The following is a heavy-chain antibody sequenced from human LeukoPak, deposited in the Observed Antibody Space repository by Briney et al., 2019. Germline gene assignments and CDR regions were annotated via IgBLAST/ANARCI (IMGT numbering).Heavy chain of an antibody. CDR2: INSDGRST. Sequence: GGSLRLSCAASGFTFSNYWMHWVRQATGKGLVWVSRINSDGRSTNYADSVKGRFTISRDNAKNTLFLQMNSLRAEDAAVYYCARDLSSSGWSFDYWGQGTLVTVSS. D-gene: IGHD6-19*01. J-gene: IGHJ4*02. V-gene: IGHV3-74*01. CDR1: GFTFSNYW. CDR3: ARDLSSSGWSFDY.